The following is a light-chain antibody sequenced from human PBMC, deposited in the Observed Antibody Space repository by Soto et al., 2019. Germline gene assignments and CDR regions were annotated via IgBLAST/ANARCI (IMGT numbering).Light chain of an antibody. CDR3: QQYYSYPRK. Sequence: AIRMTQSPSSFSASTGDRVTITCRASQGISSYLAWYQQKPGKDPKLLIYAASTLQSGVQSRFSGSGSGTDFTLTISCLQSEDFATYYCQQYYSYPRKFGQGTKVEIK. CDR2: AAS. J-gene: IGKJ1*01. V-gene: IGKV1-8*01. CDR1: QGISSY.